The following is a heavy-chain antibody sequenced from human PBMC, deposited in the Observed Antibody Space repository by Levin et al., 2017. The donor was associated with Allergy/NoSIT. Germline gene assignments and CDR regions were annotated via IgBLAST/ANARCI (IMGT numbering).Heavy chain of an antibody. CDR1: GFTFSSYA. J-gene: IGHJ4*02. CDR2: ISGSGGST. D-gene: IGHD2-21*01. CDR3: AKDLIVVEETGGDY. Sequence: PGGSLRLSCAASGFTFSSYAMSWVRQAPGKGLEWVSAISGSGGSTYYADSVKGRFTISRDNSKNTLYLQMNSLRAEDTAVYYCAKDLIVVEETGGDYWGQGTLVTVSS. V-gene: IGHV3-23*01.